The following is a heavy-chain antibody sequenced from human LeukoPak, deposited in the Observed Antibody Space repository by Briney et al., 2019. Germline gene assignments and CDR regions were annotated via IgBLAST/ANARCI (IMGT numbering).Heavy chain of an antibody. D-gene: IGHD2-2*01. V-gene: IGHV4-31*03. CDR2: IYHSGNT. CDR1: GGSISSGGYY. Sequence: SQTLSLTCTVSGGSISSGGYYWSWIRQLPGKGLEWIGYIYHSGNTVYKPSLRSRVTMSVDTSKNQFSLKLSSVTAADTGVYYCVGVGDCTSAACHDTGFDPWGQGTLVTVSS. CDR3: VGVGDCTSAACHDTGFDP. J-gene: IGHJ5*02.